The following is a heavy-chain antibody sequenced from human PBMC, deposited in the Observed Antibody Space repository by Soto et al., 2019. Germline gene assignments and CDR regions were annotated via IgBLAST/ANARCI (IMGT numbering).Heavy chain of an antibody. CDR3: ASAFEYDILTGYFPPLN. V-gene: IGHV3-23*01. D-gene: IGHD3-9*01. CDR2: ISGSGGST. Sequence: PGGSLRLSCAASGFTFSSYAMSWVRQAPGKGLEWVSAISGSGGSTYYADSVKGRFTISRDNSKNTLYLQMNSLRAEDTAVYYCASAFEYDILTGYFPPLNWGQGTLVTVSS. J-gene: IGHJ4*02. CDR1: GFTFSSYA.